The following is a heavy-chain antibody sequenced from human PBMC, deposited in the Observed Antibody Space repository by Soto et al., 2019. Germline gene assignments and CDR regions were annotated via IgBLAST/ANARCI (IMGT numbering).Heavy chain of an antibody. Sequence: QVQLVESGGGVVQPGRSLRLSCAASGFTFSSYGMHWVRQAPGKGLEWVAFISYDGINKYYADSVKGRFTISRDNSKNTLYRQMSRLRAEETAVYYCAKQRCVRPLRSYFDYWGQGTLVTVSS. V-gene: IGHV3-30*18. CDR3: AKQRCVRPLRSYFDY. J-gene: IGHJ4*02. D-gene: IGHD4-17*01. CDR2: ISYDGINK. CDR1: GFTFSSYG.